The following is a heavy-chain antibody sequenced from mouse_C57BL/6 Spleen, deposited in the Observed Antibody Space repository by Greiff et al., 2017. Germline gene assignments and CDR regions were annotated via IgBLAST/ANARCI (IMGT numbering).Heavy chain of an antibody. CDR1: GYTFTDYE. D-gene: IGHD1-1*01. V-gene: IGHV1-15*01. CDR2: IDPETGGT. J-gene: IGHJ1*03. CDR3: TRYPYYYGSSFWYFDV. Sequence: VKLMESGAELVRPGASVTLSCKASGYTFTDYEMHWVKQTPVHGLEWIGAIDPETGGTAYNQKFKGKAILTADKSSSTAYMELRSLTSEDSAVYYCTRYPYYYGSSFWYFDVWGTGTTVTVSS.